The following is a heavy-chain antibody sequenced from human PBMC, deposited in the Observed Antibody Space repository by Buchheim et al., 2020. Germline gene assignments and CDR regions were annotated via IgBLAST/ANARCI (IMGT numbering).Heavy chain of an antibody. D-gene: IGHD3-22*01. CDR1: GGSISSYY. CDR2: IYYSWGT. J-gene: IGHJ4*02. V-gene: IGHV4-59*08. Sequence: QVQLQESGPGLVKPSETLSLTCTVSGGSISSYYWSWIRQPPGKGLEWIGYIYYSWGTNYNPSLKSRVTISVDTSKNQFSLKLSSVTAADTAVYYCARQIGTAGYDSSGYLHCFDYWGQGTL. CDR3: ARQIGTAGYDSSGYLHCFDY.